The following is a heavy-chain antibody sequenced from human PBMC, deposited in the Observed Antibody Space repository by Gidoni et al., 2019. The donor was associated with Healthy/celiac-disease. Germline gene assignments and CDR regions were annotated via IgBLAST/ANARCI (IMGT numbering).Heavy chain of an antibody. CDR1: GFTFSSYW. J-gene: IGHJ5*02. Sequence: CGFTFSSYWMSWVRQAPGKGLEWVANIKQDGSEKYYVDSVKGRFTISRDNAKNSLYLQMNSLRAEDTAVYYCARDMGRITGTNNWFDPWGQGTLVTVSS. CDR3: ARDMGRITGTNNWFDP. D-gene: IGHD1-7*01. CDR2: IKQDGSEK. V-gene: IGHV3-7*01.